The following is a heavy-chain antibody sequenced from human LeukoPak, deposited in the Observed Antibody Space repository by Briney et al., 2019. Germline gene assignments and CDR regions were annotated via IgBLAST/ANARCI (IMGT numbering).Heavy chain of an antibody. D-gene: IGHD3-10*01. CDR3: AKDRDPYYYGSGSYWRWFDP. CDR1: GFSFSGYG. CDR2: IRYDGSTK. Sequence: GGSLRLSCAASGFSFSGYGMHWVRQVPGKGLEWVAFIRYDGSTKFYTDSVKGRFAISRDNSKNTLYLQMNSLRAEDTAVYYCAKDRDPYYYGSGSYWRWFDPWGQGTLVTVSS. J-gene: IGHJ5*02. V-gene: IGHV3-30*02.